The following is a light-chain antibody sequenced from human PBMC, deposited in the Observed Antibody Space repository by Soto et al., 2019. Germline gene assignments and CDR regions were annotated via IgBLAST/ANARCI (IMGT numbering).Light chain of an antibody. CDR2: DAS. J-gene: IGKJ4*01. CDR1: QSVSSY. Sequence: EIVLTQSPATLSLSPGERATLSCRASQSVSSYLAWYQQKPGQPPRLLIYDASNRATGIPARFSGSGSGTDFTLTINSLEPEDFAVYYCQQRSNWTPALTFGGGTKVEI. CDR3: QQRSNWTPALT. V-gene: IGKV3-11*01.